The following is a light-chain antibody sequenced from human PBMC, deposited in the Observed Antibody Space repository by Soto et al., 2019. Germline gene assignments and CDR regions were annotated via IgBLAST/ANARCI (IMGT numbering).Light chain of an antibody. CDR3: CSYAGSTTRVQ. J-gene: IGLJ2*01. CDR2: EVS. Sequence: QSALTQSASVSGSPGQSITISCTGTSSDVDTYKYVSWYQQHPGKAPKLMIYEVSYRPSGVSDRFSGSKSGNTASLTISGLQAEDEADYSCCSYAGSTTRVQFGGGTKVTVL. CDR1: SSDVDTYKY. V-gene: IGLV2-14*01.